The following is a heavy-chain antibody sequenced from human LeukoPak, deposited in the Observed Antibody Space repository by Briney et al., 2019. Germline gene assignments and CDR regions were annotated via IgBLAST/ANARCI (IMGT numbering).Heavy chain of an antibody. D-gene: IGHD1-26*01. CDR3: ARDRWEQVIHAFDI. J-gene: IGHJ3*02. Sequence: SETLSLTCTVSGGSISSYYWSWIRQPAGKGLEWIGRIYTSGSTNYNPSLKSRVTMSVDTSKNQFSLKLSSVTAADTAVYYCARDRWEQVIHAFDIWGQGTMVTVSS. CDR2: IYTSGST. V-gene: IGHV4-4*07. CDR1: GGSISSYY.